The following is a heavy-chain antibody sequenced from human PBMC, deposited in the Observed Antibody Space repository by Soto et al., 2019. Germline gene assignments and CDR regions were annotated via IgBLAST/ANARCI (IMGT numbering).Heavy chain of an antibody. CDR2: INPSGGST. V-gene: IGHV1-46*01. CDR3: ARKDGYSSGWYAFDI. CDR1: GYTFTSDY. D-gene: IGHD6-19*01. Sequence: SSVKVSCKAAGYTFTSDYMHWVRQAPGQGLELMGIINPSGGSTSYAQKFQGRVTMTRDTSTSTVYMELSSLRSEDTAVYYCARKDGYSSGWYAFDIWGQGTMVTVSS. J-gene: IGHJ3*02.